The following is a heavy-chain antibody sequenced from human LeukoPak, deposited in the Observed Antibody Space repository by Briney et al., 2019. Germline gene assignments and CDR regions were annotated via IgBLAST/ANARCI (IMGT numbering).Heavy chain of an antibody. CDR1: GGSISSYY. Sequence: SETLSLTCTVSGGSISSYYWGWIRQPPGKGLEWIGSIYYSGNTYYNPSLKSRVTISVDRSKSQFSLKLSSVTAADTAVYYCASISGDYAYFYYYMDVWGKGTTVTVSS. CDR2: IYYSGNT. J-gene: IGHJ6*03. D-gene: IGHD4-17*01. V-gene: IGHV4-39*01. CDR3: ASISGDYAYFYYYMDV.